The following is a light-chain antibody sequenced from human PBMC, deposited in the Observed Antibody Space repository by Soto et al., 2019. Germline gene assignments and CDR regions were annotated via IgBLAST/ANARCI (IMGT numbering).Light chain of an antibody. CDR1: QSVSSS. CDR2: GAS. Sequence: EIVMTQSPATLSVSPGERATLSCRASQSVSSSLAWYQHKPGQAPRLLIYGASIRATGIPGWFSGSGSGTEFTLTISSLQSEDFAAYYCQQYSNRYTFGQGTKLEIK. J-gene: IGKJ2*01. V-gene: IGKV3D-15*01. CDR3: QQYSNRYT.